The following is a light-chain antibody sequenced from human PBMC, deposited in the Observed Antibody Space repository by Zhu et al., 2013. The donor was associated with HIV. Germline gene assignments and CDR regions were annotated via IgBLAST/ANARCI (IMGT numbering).Light chain of an antibody. Sequence: DIQLTQSASSLSASVGDRVTITCQASEDISNNLNWYQQKPGKAPKLLIYDASKLETGVPPRFSGSGSGTEFTLTISSLQPEDCATYYCQQVKSYPLTFGGGTKVQIK. J-gene: IGKJ4*01. V-gene: IGKV1-33*01. CDR1: EDISNN. CDR3: QQVKSYPLT. CDR2: DAS.